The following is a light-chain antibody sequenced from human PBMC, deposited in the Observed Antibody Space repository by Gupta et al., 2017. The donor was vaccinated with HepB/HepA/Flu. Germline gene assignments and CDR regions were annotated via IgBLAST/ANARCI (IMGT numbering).Light chain of an antibody. J-gene: IGLJ7*01. Sequence: QSVLTPPPAVSAAPGQKATTPCSGSSSNIGKNYVSWFQQLPGTAPRLLIYDNNKRPSGIPDRFSGSKSGTSATLAITGLQTGDEADYYCGTWDSGLSAGVFGGGTQVTVL. V-gene: IGLV1-51*01. CDR3: GTWDSGLSAGV. CDR2: DNN. CDR1: SSNIGKNY.